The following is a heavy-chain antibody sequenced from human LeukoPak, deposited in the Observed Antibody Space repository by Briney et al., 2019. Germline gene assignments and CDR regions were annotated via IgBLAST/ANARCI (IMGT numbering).Heavy chain of an antibody. CDR2: IIPMLGIA. V-gene: IGHV1-69*04. Sequence: ASVKVSCKASGGTFSSYAISWVRQAPGQGLEWMGRIIPMLGIANYAQKFQGRVTITADKSTSTAYMELSSLRSEDTAVYYCARERVTLVATIPFDYWGQGTLVTVSS. J-gene: IGHJ4*02. CDR1: GGTFSSYA. D-gene: IGHD5-12*01. CDR3: ARERVTLVATIPFDY.